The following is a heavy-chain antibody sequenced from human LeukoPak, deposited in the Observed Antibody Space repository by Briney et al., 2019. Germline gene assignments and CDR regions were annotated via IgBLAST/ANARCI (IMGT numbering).Heavy chain of an antibody. V-gene: IGHV5-51*01. CDR2: IYPGDSDT. D-gene: IGHD2-2*01. J-gene: IGHJ5*02. Sequence: GESLKISCKGSGYSFTSYWIGWVRQMPGKGLEWMGIIYPGDSDTRYSPSFQGQVTISADKSISTAYLQWSSLKASDTAMYYCARHLGYCSSTSCYGSVWFDPWGQGTLVTVPS. CDR1: GYSFTSYW. CDR3: ARHLGYCSSTSCYGSVWFDP.